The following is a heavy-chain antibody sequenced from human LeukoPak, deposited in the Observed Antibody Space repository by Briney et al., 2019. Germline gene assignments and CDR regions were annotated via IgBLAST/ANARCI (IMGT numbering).Heavy chain of an antibody. Sequence: PGGSLRLSCAASGFTFSSYAMHWVRQAPGKGLEWVAVISYDGSNKYYADSVKGRFTISRDNSKNTLYLQMNSLRAEDTAVYYCARDPGYCSGGSCYSDAFDIWGQGTMVTVSS. CDR2: ISYDGSNK. CDR3: ARDPGYCSGGSCYSDAFDI. J-gene: IGHJ3*02. D-gene: IGHD2-15*01. V-gene: IGHV3-30*04. CDR1: GFTFSSYA.